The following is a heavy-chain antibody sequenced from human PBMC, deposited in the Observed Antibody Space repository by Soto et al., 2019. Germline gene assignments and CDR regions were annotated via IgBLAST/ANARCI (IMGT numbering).Heavy chain of an antibody. J-gene: IGHJ4*02. Sequence: QVQLQESGPGLVKPSETLSITCTVSGDSISTYYWTRIRQSPGKGLEWIAFIYYGGSTNYNPSLKGRVTISVDTSKNQFYLNLNSVTAADTAVYYCARPGRAWGSLDYWGQITLVTVSS. D-gene: IGHD7-27*01. CDR1: GDSISTYY. CDR3: ARPGRAWGSLDY. CDR2: IYYGGST. V-gene: IGHV4-59*08.